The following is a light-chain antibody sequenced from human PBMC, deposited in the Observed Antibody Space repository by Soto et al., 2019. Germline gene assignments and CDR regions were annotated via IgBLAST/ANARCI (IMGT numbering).Light chain of an antibody. J-gene: IGKJ2*01. CDR1: QSVSSN. V-gene: IGKV3-15*01. CDR3: QQYNNWLMYT. Sequence: EIVMTQSPATLSVSPAERATLSCRASQSVSSNLAWYQQKSGQAPRLLIYGASTRATGIPARFSGSGSGTEFTLTISSLQSEDFAVYYCQQYNNWLMYTFGQGTKLEIK. CDR2: GAS.